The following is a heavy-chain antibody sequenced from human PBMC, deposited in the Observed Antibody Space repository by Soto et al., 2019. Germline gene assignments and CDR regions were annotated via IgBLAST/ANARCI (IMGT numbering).Heavy chain of an antibody. J-gene: IGHJ6*02. D-gene: IGHD6-13*01. CDR1: GFSFSSYW. Sequence: PGGSLRLSCAASGFSFSSYWMHWVRQAPGKGLVWVSRINSDGSSTSYADSVKGRFTISRDNAKNTLYLQMNSLRAEDTAVYYCARDIAAAGPYYYYYYGMDVWGQGTTVTVPS. V-gene: IGHV3-74*01. CDR2: INSDGSST. CDR3: ARDIAAAGPYYYYYYGMDV.